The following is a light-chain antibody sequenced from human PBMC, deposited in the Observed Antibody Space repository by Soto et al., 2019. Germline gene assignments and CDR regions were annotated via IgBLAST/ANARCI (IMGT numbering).Light chain of an antibody. J-gene: IGLJ1*01. Sequence: QSVLTQPASVSGSPGQSITISCTGTSSDVGSHNLVSWYQQYPGKAPKLIIFEASKRPSGVSNRFSGSKSGSTASLTISGIQAEDEADYYCCSNAASSTYVFGSGTKVTVL. V-gene: IGLV2-23*01. CDR3: CSNAASSTYV. CDR2: EAS. CDR1: SSDVGSHNL.